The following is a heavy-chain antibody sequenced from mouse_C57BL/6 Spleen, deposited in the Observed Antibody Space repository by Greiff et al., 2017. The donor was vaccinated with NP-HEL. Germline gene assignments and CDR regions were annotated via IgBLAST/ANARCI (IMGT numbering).Heavy chain of an antibody. V-gene: IGHV1-53*01. J-gene: IGHJ2*01. CDR1: GYTFTSYW. CDR3: ARSLPFYYGRFDY. D-gene: IGHD1-1*01. CDR2: INPSNGGT. Sequence: QVQLQQSGTELVKPGASVKLSCKASGYTFTSYWMHWVKQRPGQGLEWIGNINPSNGGTNYNEKFKSKATLTVDKSSSTAYMQLSSLTSEDSAVYYCARSLPFYYGRFDYWGQGTTLTVSS.